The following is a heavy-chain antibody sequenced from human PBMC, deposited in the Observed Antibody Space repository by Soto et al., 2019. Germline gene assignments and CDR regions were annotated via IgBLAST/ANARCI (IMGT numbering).Heavy chain of an antibody. J-gene: IGHJ6*03. D-gene: IGHD3-3*01. CDR3: ARDSRHYVFWSGYYTLYYMDV. CDR1: GFTFSDYY. V-gene: IGHV3-11*01. Sequence: QVQLVESGGGLVKPGGSLRLSCAASGFTFSDYYMSWIRQAPGKGLEWVSYISSSGSTIYYADSVKGRFTISRDNAKNSLYLQMYSLRAEDTAVYYCARDSRHYVFWSGYYTLYYMDVWGKGTTDTVSS. CDR2: ISSSGSTI.